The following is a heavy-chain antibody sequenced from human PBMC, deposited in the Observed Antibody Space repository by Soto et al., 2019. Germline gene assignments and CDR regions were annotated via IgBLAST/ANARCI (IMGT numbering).Heavy chain of an antibody. CDR2: ISGLGGGI. D-gene: IGHD1-26*01. CDR3: SKSNGDTWERYFFDF. Sequence: EVQLLESGGGLVQPGGSLRLSCAASGFTFSSFSLSWVRQAPGKGLEWVSGISGLGGGIYYADSVKGRFTISRDNSKNTLYLQMNSLRAEDTAVYYCSKSNGDTWERYFFDFWGQGTLVTVSS. V-gene: IGHV3-23*01. J-gene: IGHJ4*02. CDR1: GFTFSSFS.